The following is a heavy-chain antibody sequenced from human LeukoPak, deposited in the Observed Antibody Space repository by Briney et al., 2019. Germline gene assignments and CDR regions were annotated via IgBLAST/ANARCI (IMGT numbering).Heavy chain of an antibody. CDR2: IGGTGRT. CDR3: AKDMTTRGAFDI. D-gene: IGHD1-1*01. J-gene: IGHJ3*02. Sequence: PGGSLRLSCAASRFAFSSYVINWVRQAPGKGLEWVSAIGGTGRTYYADPVKGRFTISRDNSKNTVFLQMNSLRAEDTAIFYCAKDMTTRGAFDIWGQGTMVTVSS. V-gene: IGHV3-23*01. CDR1: RFAFSSYV.